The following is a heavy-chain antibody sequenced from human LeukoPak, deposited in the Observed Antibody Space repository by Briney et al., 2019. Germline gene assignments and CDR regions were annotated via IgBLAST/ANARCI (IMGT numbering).Heavy chain of an antibody. CDR3: ARAQKRYYYDSSGYHSRDYFDY. Sequence: SETLSLTCAISGASFSGYSWTWIRQPPGKGLEWIGEFSHTGSPIYNPSLKSRVNISIDTSKNQFSLRLTSVTAADTAVYYCARAQKRYYYDSSGYHSRDYFDYWGQGTLVTVSS. CDR2: FSHTGSP. V-gene: IGHV4-34*01. CDR1: GASFSGYS. D-gene: IGHD3-22*01. J-gene: IGHJ4*02.